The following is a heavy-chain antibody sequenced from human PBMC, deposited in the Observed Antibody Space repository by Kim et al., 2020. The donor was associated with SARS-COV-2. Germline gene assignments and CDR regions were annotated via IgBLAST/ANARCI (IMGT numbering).Heavy chain of an antibody. CDR3: ARERTHVDY. J-gene: IGHJ4*02. V-gene: IGHV4-39*07. Sequence: GRTSYNPSIKSRVTISVEPSKNQFSLKLSSVTAADTAVYYCARERTHVDYWGQGTLVTVSS. CDR2: GRT.